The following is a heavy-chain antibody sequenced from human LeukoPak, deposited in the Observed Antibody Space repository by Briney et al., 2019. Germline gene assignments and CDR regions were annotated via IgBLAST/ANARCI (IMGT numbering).Heavy chain of an antibody. Sequence: GGSLRLSCAASGFTFSSYGMHWVRQAPGKGLEWVAVISYDGSNKYYADSVKGRFTISRDNSKNTLYLQMNSLRAEDTAAYYCAKVLGVGPYYYYGMDVWGQGTTVTVSS. CDR2: ISYDGSNK. CDR3: AKVLGVGPYYYYGMDV. J-gene: IGHJ6*02. CDR1: GFTFSSYG. D-gene: IGHD2-8*01. V-gene: IGHV3-30*18.